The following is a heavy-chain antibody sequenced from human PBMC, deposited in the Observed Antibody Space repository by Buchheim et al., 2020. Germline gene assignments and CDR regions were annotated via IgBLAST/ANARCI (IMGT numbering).Heavy chain of an antibody. V-gene: IGHV3-74*01. J-gene: IGHJ4*02. D-gene: IGHD6-6*01. CDR2: IDSDGSSR. Sequence: QLVESGGGLVQPGGSLRLSCAASGFTFSSYWMHWVRQAPGKGLVWISRIDSDGSSRSYADSVEGRFTISRDNAKNTLYLQMNSLRAEDMAVYYCARGVLSSSTSVDYWGQGTL. CDR1: GFTFSSYW. CDR3: ARGVLSSSTSVDY.